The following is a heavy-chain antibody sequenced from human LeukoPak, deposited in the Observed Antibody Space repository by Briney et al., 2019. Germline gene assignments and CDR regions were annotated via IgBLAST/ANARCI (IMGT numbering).Heavy chain of an antibody. D-gene: IGHD5-12*01. J-gene: IGHJ6*02. CDR2: ISRSGSTI. Sequence: PGRSLRLSCAASGFTLRSYEMEWVRQAPGKGLEWVSHISRSGSTINYADSVKGRLTISRDNAKNSLYLQMNSLRAEDTAVYYCARGGYSGYDPTYYYYYGMDVWGQGTTVTVSS. CDR1: GFTLRSYE. CDR3: ARGGYSGYDPTYYYYYGMDV. V-gene: IGHV3-48*03.